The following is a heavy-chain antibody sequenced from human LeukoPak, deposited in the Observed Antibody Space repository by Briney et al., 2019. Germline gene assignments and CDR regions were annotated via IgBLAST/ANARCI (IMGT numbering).Heavy chain of an antibody. J-gene: IGHJ4*02. Sequence: PGRSLRLSCAASGFTFSSYGMHWVRQAPGKGLEWVAVISYDGSNKYYADSVKGRFTISRDNSKNTLYLQMNSLRAEDTAVYYCAKDQVYYDSSGYFDYWGQGTLVTVSS. CDR3: AKDQVYYDSSGYFDY. CDR1: GFTFSSYG. V-gene: IGHV3-30*18. CDR2: ISYDGSNK. D-gene: IGHD3-22*01.